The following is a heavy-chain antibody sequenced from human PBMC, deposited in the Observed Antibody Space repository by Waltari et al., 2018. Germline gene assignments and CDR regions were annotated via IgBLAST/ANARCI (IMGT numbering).Heavy chain of an antibody. CDR2: AYHSGAT. CDR1: DQSIKSGFY. J-gene: IGHJ3*01. D-gene: IGHD2-2*01. Sequence: QVKLQESGPGLVRPSETLSLTCLVSDQSIKSGFYWGWLRLPPGKGLEWIGSAYHSGATYYNPSLSSRVTISVDTSKNQVFLRLASVTAADTGMYYCARDHSTSWSHDAYDVWGPGTMVTVAS. CDR3: ARDHSTSWSHDAYDV. V-gene: IGHV4-38-2*02.